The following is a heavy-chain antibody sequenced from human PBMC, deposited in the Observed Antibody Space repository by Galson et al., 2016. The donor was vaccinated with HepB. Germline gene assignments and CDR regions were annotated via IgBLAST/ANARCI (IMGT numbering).Heavy chain of an antibody. Sequence: SLRLSCAASGFTFSNHWVYWVRQAPGTGLVFVSRIIGDGSSTGYADSVKGRFTISRDNAKNTLYLQMNSLRPEDTAVYYCAAWAVNYYAMDVWGQGTTVTVSS. CDR2: IIGDGSST. V-gene: IGHV3-74*01. CDR3: AAWAVNYYAMDV. J-gene: IGHJ6*02. CDR1: GFTFSNHW. D-gene: IGHD3-10*01.